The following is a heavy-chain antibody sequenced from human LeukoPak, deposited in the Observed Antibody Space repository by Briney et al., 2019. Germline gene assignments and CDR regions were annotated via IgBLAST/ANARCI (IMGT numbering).Heavy chain of an antibody. CDR1: GGTFTSYA. CDR2: IIPIFGTA. V-gene: IGHV1-69*13. Sequence: SVKVSCKASGGTFTSYAISWVRQAPGQGLEWMGWIIPIFGTANYAQKFQGRVTVTADESTSTAYMELSSLRSEDTAVYDCARDLYKGGYNLPGYFDLWGRGTLVTVSS. D-gene: IGHD5-24*01. CDR3: ARDLYKGGYNLPGYFDL. J-gene: IGHJ2*01.